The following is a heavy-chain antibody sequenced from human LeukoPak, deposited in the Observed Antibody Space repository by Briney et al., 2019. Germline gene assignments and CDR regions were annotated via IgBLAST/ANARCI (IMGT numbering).Heavy chain of an antibody. Sequence: GASVKLSCKASGYSFTNYLIHWMRQAPGQGLEWLGIINPSSGDTSYAQNFRDRVTISRDTSTTTVYMELSSLRSEDTAVYYCVRELSGGTFDYWGQGTLVTVCS. CDR2: INPSSGDT. J-gene: IGHJ4*02. CDR3: VRELSGGTFDY. D-gene: IGHD3-10*01. CDR1: GYSFTNYL. V-gene: IGHV1-46*01.